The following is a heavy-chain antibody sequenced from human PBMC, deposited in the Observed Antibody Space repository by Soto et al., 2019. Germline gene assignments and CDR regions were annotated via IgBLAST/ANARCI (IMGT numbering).Heavy chain of an antibody. V-gene: IGHV4-4*02. CDR1: GASISSGNW. D-gene: IGHD3-16*01. CDR2: IYHSGST. J-gene: IGHJ4*01. Sequence: PSETLSLTCNVSGASISSGNWWSWVRQSPGKGLEWIGEIYHSGSTNHNPSLKSRVIISVDKSRNQFSLKLSSVTAADTAVYFCASHRGNTFGPYDDWGQGTQVT. CDR3: ASHRGNTFGPYDD.